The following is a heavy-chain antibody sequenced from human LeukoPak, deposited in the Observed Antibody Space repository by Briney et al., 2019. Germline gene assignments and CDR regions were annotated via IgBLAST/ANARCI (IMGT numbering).Heavy chain of an antibody. CDR3: ARYTPGFEDYGPEGTIFGLGDAFDI. CDR1: GYSFTSYW. D-gene: IGHD3-3*01. J-gene: IGHJ3*02. CDR2: IYPGDSDT. Sequence: GESLKISCKGSGYSFTSYWIGWVRQMPGKGLEWMGIIYPGDSDTRYSPSFQGQVTISADRSISTAYLQWSSLKASDTAMYYCARYTPGFEDYGPEGTIFGLGDAFDIWGQGTMVTVSS. V-gene: IGHV5-51*01.